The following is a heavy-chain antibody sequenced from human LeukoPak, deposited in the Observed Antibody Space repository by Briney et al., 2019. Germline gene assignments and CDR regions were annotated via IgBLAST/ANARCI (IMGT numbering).Heavy chain of an antibody. Sequence: ASVKVSCKASGYTSTGNYMHWVRQAPGQGLEWMGRINPNSGGTNYAQKFKGRVTMTRDTSISTAYMELSRLRSDDTAVYYCARREMATIHFLGDDYWGQGTLVTVSS. J-gene: IGHJ4*02. V-gene: IGHV1-2*06. CDR1: GYTSTGNY. CDR3: ARREMATIHFLGDDY. D-gene: IGHD5-24*01. CDR2: INPNSGGT.